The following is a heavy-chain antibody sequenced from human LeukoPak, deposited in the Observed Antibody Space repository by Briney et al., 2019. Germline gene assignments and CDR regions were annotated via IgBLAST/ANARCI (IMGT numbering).Heavy chain of an antibody. CDR2: IIPIFGTA. Sequence: ASVKVSCKASGGTFSSYAISWVRQAPGHGLEWMGGIIPIFGTANYAQKFQGRVTITAVESTSTAYMELSSLRSEDTAVYYCAAWVPAASKYYYYYYKDVWGKGTTVTVSS. J-gene: IGHJ6*03. V-gene: IGHV1-69*13. D-gene: IGHD2-2*01. CDR3: AAWVPAASKYYYYYYKDV. CDR1: GGTFSSYA.